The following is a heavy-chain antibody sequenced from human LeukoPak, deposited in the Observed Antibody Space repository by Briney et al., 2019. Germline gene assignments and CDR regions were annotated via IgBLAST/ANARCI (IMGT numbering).Heavy chain of an antibody. Sequence: GGSLRLSCAASGFTFSSYWMSWVRQAPGKGLEWVANIKQDGSEKYYVDSVKGRFTISRDNAKNSLYLQMNSLRAEDMALYYCARGSTTAQRKDAFDIWGQGTMVTVSS. J-gene: IGHJ3*02. CDR2: IKQDGSEK. CDR1: GFTFSSYW. CDR3: ARGSTTAQRKDAFDI. V-gene: IGHV3-7*01. D-gene: IGHD4-17*01.